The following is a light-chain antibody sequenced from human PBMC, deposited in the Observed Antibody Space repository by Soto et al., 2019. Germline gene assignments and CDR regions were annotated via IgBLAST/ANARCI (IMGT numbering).Light chain of an antibody. Sequence: IVMTQSPLSLSVTPGEAASISCMSSARLLHKNGYNYVDWYMQKPGQSPQLLIYLGSNRASGVPDRFSGSGSDTYFTLEISRVEADDVRVYYCMQPLENFRTFGQGTKVDIK. CDR2: LGS. CDR3: MQPLENFRT. J-gene: IGKJ1*01. V-gene: IGKV2-28*01. CDR1: ARLLHKNGYNY.